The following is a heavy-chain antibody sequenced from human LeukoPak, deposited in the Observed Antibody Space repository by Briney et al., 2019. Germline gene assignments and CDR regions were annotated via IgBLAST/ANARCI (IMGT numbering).Heavy chain of an antibody. CDR2: VRGSGVTT. D-gene: IGHD4-17*01. J-gene: IGHJ4*02. V-gene: IGHV3-23*01. CDR3: AKGGATVIDY. Sequence: GGSLRLSCAASGFTFADYAMSWVRRAPGKGLEWVSTVRGSGVTTFYADSVKGRFTISRDNAKNTLYLQMNSLRADDTAVYYCAKGGATVIDYWGQGTLVTVSS. CDR1: GFTFADYA.